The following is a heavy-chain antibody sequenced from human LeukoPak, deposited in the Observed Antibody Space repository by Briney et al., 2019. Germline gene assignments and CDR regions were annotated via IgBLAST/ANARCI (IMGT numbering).Heavy chain of an antibody. D-gene: IGHD6-19*01. V-gene: IGHV1-2*02. CDR1: GYTFTDYY. Sequence: GASVKASCKASGYTFTDYYIHWVRQAPGQGLEWMGWINPNSGGTNYAQKFQGRVTMARDTSISTAYMELSNLRSDAAAVYFCARVPVGGYFDYWGQGTLVTVSS. J-gene: IGHJ4*02. CDR3: ARVPVGGYFDY. CDR2: INPNSGGT.